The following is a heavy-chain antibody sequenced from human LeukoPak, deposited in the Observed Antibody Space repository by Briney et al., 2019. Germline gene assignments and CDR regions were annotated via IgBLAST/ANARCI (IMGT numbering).Heavy chain of an antibody. CDR3: ARGRGSGWLFDY. D-gene: IGHD6-19*01. V-gene: IGHV4-59*01. Sequence: SETLSLTCTVSGGSISNYYWCWIRQPPGKGLEWIGYIYYSGSTKYNPSLKSRVTISVDTSKNQFSLKLSSVTAADTAVYYCARGRGSGWLFDYWGQGALVTVSS. CDR1: GGSISNYY. CDR2: IYYSGST. J-gene: IGHJ4*02.